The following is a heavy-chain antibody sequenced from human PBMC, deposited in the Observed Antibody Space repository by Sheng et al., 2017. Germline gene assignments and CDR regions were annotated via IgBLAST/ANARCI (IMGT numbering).Heavy chain of an antibody. D-gene: IGHD1-26*01. Sequence: QVQLVESGGGVVQPGRSLRLSCAASGFTFSSYGMHWVRQAPGKGLEWVAVISYDGSNKYYGDSVKGRFTISRDNSKNTLYLQMNSLRAEDTAVYYCDENGQRESRMD. CDR2: ISYDGSNK. J-gene: IGHJ6*01. CDR1: GFTFSSYG. V-gene: IGHV3-30*03. CDR3: DENGQRESRMD.